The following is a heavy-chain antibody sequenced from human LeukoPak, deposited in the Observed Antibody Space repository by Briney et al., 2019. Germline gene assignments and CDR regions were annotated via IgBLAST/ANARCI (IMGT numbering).Heavy chain of an antibody. CDR3: AKCGHDSGSYYNAGYDY. Sequence: PGGSLRLSCAASGFTLSSYAMSWVRQAPGKGLVWVSAISGSGGSTYYADSVTGRFTISRDSSKNTLYLQMNSLRAEDTAVYYCAKCGHDSGSYYNAGYDYWGQGTLVTVSS. CDR1: GFTLSSYA. CDR2: ISGSGGST. J-gene: IGHJ4*02. D-gene: IGHD3-10*01. V-gene: IGHV3-23*01.